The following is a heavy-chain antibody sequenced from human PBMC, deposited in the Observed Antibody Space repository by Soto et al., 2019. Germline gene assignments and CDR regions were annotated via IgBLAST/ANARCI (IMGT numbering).Heavy chain of an antibody. Sequence: QVQLVQSGAEVKKPGSSVKVSCKASGGTFSSYTISWVRQAPGQGLEWMGRIIPILGIANYAQKFQGRVTITADKSTSTAYMELSSLRPEDTAVYYCAGDSGYDPSVSVWGQGTTVTVSS. CDR2: IIPILGIA. J-gene: IGHJ6*02. CDR3: AGDSGYDPSVSV. CDR1: GGTFSSYT. D-gene: IGHD5-12*01. V-gene: IGHV1-69*02.